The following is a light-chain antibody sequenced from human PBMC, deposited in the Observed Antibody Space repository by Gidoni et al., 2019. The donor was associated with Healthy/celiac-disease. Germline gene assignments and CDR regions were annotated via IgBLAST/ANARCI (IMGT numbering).Light chain of an antibody. CDR1: ALPKQY. J-gene: IGLJ1*01. Sequence: SYELTQPPSVSVSPGQTARITCPGDALPKQYAYWYQQKPGQAPVLVIYNDSERPSGIPERFSGSSSGTTVTLTISGVQAEDEADYYCQSADSSGTYVFGTGTKVTV. CDR3: QSADSSGTYV. V-gene: IGLV3-25*03. CDR2: NDS.